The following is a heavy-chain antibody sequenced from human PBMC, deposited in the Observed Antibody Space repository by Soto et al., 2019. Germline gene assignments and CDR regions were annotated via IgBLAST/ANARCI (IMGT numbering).Heavy chain of an antibody. Sequence: QVQLVQSGAEVKKPGSSVKVSCKASGGTFSSYTISWVRQAPGQGLEWMGRIIPILGIANYAQKFQGRVTITADKSTSTAYMELSSLRSEDTAVYSCARPRIAGDAFDIWGQGTMVTVSS. CDR2: IIPILGIA. V-gene: IGHV1-69*02. CDR3: ARPRIAGDAFDI. CDR1: GGTFSSYT. D-gene: IGHD6-13*01. J-gene: IGHJ3*02.